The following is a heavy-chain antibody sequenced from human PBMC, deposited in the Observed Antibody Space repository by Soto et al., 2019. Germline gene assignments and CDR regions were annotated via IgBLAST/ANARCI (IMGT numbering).Heavy chain of an antibody. Sequence: GGSLRLSCAASGFTFSSYSMNWVRQAPGKGLEWVSYISSSSSTIYYADSVKGRFTISRDNAKNTLYLQMNSLRAEDTAVYYCARAGYYSSGRYVIAYWGQGTLVTVSS. CDR3: ARAGYYSSGRYVIAY. CDR1: GFTFSSYS. J-gene: IGHJ4*02. V-gene: IGHV3-48*01. D-gene: IGHD6-25*01. CDR2: ISSSSSTI.